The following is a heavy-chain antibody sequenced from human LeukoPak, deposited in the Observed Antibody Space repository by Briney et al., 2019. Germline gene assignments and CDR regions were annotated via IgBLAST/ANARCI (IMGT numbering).Heavy chain of an antibody. Sequence: PGGSLRLSCAASGFTFSSYAMSWVRQAPGKGLEWVSAISGSGGSTYYADSVKGRFTISRDNPKSTLYLQMNSLRAEDTAVYYCAKSSYDYIWGSYRYYFDYWGQGTLVTVSS. J-gene: IGHJ4*02. CDR3: AKSSYDYIWGSYRYYFDY. V-gene: IGHV3-23*01. CDR1: GFTFSSYA. CDR2: ISGSGGST. D-gene: IGHD3-16*02.